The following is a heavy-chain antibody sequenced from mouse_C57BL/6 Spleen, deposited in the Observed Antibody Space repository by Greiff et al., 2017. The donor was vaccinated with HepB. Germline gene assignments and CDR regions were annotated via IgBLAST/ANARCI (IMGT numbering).Heavy chain of an antibody. CDR3: ARQEDAYYFDY. J-gene: IGHJ2*01. CDR1: GFTFSSYG. V-gene: IGHV5-6*01. CDR2: ISSGGSYT. Sequence: EVKLMESGGDLVKPGGSLKLSCAASGFTFSSYGMSWVRQTPDKRLEWVATISSGGSYTYYPDSVKGRFTISRDNAKNTLYLQMSSLKSEDTAMYYCARQEDAYYFDYWGQGTTLTVSS.